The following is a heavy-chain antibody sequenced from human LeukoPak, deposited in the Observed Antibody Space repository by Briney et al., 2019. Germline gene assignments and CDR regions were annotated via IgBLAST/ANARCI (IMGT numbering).Heavy chain of an antibody. Sequence: GGSLRLSCAASGFTFSSYSMNWVRQAPGKGLEWVSSISSSSSYIYYADSVKGRFTISRDNAKNSLYLQMNSLRAEDTVVYYCARDGPNYGSGSYYFDYWGQGTLVTVSS. J-gene: IGHJ4*02. V-gene: IGHV3-21*01. CDR1: GFTFSSYS. CDR2: ISSSSSYI. CDR3: ARDGPNYGSGSYYFDY. D-gene: IGHD3-10*01.